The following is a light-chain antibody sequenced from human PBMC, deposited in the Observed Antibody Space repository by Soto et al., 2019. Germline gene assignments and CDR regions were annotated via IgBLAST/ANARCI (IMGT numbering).Light chain of an antibody. CDR3: QQYNNRQPIT. J-gene: IGKJ5*01. CDR2: YAS. V-gene: IGKV3-15*01. Sequence: EIMMTQSPATLSVSQGERATLSCRASQSVSNNLAWYQQKPGQVPRLLIYYASTRGTGTPATFSGSGSGTEFTLPISSLLSEDFSLYYCQQYNNRQPITFGQGTRLEIK. CDR1: QSVSNN.